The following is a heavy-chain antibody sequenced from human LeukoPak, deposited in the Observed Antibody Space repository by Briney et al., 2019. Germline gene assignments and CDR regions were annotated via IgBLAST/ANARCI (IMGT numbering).Heavy chain of an antibody. Sequence: SETLSLTCTVSGGSISSSSYYWGWIRQPPGKGLEWNGSIYYSGSTYYNPSLKSRVTISVDTSKNQFSLKLSSVTAADTAVYYCAREQFLGYCTGGVCYKGGAFDIWGQGTMVTVSS. D-gene: IGHD2-8*02. CDR3: AREQFLGYCTGGVCYKGGAFDI. CDR2: IYYSGST. J-gene: IGHJ3*02. CDR1: GGSISSSSYY. V-gene: IGHV4-39*01.